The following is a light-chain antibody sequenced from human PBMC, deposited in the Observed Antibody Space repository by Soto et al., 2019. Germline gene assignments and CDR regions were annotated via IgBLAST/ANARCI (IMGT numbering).Light chain of an antibody. CDR2: DAS. J-gene: IGKJ2*01. CDR1: QDISNS. CDR3: QQLNSHPRT. Sequence: DIQMTQSPSSLSASVGDRVTISCQASQDISNSLNWYQQKPGKAPKLLIYDASNLETGVPSRFSGSGSGTDFTFTISSLQPEDIATYYCQQLNSHPRTFGQGTKLEIK. V-gene: IGKV1-33*01.